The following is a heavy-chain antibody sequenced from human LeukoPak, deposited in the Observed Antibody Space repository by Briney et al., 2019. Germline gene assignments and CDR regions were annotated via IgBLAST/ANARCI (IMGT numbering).Heavy chain of an antibody. V-gene: IGHV3-33*01. D-gene: IGHD3-10*01. Sequence: PGRSLRLSCAASGFTFSSYGMHWVRQAPGKGLERVAVIWYDGSNKYYADSVKGRFTISRDNSKNTLYLQMNSLRAEDTAVYYCARGGQLWFGEVDYWGQGTLVTVSS. CDR3: ARGGQLWFGEVDY. J-gene: IGHJ4*02. CDR1: GFTFSSYG. CDR2: IWYDGSNK.